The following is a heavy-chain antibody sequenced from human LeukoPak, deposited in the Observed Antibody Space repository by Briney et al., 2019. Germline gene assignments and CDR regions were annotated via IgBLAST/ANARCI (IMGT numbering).Heavy chain of an antibody. CDR1: GYTFTSYW. CDR3: ARLSHYDILTGYIRDSYFDY. Sequence: GESLKISCQGSGYTFTSYWIGWVRQLPGKGLEWMGIIYPGDSDTRYSPSFQGQVTISADKSISTAYLQWSSLKASDTAMYYCARLSHYDILTGYIRDSYFDYWGQGTLVTVSS. J-gene: IGHJ4*02. CDR2: IYPGDSDT. V-gene: IGHV5-51*01. D-gene: IGHD3-9*01.